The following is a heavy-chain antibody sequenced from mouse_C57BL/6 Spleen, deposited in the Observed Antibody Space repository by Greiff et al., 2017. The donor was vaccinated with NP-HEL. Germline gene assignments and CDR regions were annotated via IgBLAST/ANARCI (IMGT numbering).Heavy chain of an antibody. CDR2: IYPGDGDT. Sequence: QVQLKESGAELVKPGASVKISCKASGYAFSSYWMNWVKQRPGKGLEWIGQIYPGDGDTNYNGKFKGKATLTADKSSSTAYMQLSSLTSEDSAVYFCARSAVVEDRFAYWGQGTLVTVSA. CDR1: GYAFSSYW. D-gene: IGHD1-1*01. CDR3: ARSAVVEDRFAY. J-gene: IGHJ3*01. V-gene: IGHV1-80*01.